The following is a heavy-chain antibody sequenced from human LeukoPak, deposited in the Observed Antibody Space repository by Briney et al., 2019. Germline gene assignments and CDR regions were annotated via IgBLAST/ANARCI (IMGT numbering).Heavy chain of an antibody. J-gene: IGHJ4*02. V-gene: IGHV3-74*01. CDR2: INRGGSRT. D-gene: IGHD5-12*01. Sequence: GGSLRLSCAASGFTFSNHWMHWVRQAPGKGLMWVSRINRGGSRTDYADSVKGRLTISRDDAKNTLYLQLNSLRAEDTAVYFCARAEDGYNYFDYWGQGTLVTVSS. CDR1: GFTFSNHW. CDR3: ARAEDGYNYFDY.